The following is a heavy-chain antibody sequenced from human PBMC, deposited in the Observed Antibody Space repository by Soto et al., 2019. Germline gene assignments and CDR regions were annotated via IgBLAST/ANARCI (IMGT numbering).Heavy chain of an antibody. Sequence: SETLSLTCTVSGGSIISSSYYWGWIRQPPGKGLEWIGSIYYSGSTYYNPSLKSRVTISVDTSKNQFSLKLSSVTAADTAVYYCTSVTGGSGWFGYGGKNWFDPWGQGTLVTVSS. D-gene: IGHD6-19*01. CDR3: TSVTGGSGWFGYGGKNWFDP. J-gene: IGHJ5*02. CDR2: IYYSGST. V-gene: IGHV4-39*01. CDR1: GGSIISSSYY.